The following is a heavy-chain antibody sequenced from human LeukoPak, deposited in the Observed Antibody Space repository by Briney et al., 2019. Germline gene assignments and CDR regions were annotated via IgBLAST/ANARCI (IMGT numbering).Heavy chain of an antibody. D-gene: IGHD3-3*01. CDR1: GFTVSSNY. J-gene: IGHJ4*02. CDR3: AGHARDYDFWSGYYFDY. Sequence: GGSLRLSCAASGFTVSSNYMSWFRQAPGKRLEWVSVIYSGGSTYYADSVKGRFTISRDNSKNTLYLQMNSLRAEDTAVYYCAGHARDYDFWSGYYFDYWGQGTLVTVSS. CDR2: IYSGGST. V-gene: IGHV3-66*02.